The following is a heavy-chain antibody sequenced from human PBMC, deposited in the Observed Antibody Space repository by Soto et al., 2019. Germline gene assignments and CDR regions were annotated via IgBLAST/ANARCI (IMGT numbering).Heavy chain of an antibody. J-gene: IGHJ4*02. CDR3: ARTLYGDKVDY. CDR1: GDSINNYY. CDR2: IYSSGST. D-gene: IGHD4-17*01. V-gene: IGHV4-59*01. Sequence: PSETLSLTCTVSGDSINNYYWSWIRQPPGKGLEWIGYIYSSGSTNYTPSLKSRVTISVDNAKNTLYLQMNSLRAEDTAVYYCARTLYGDKVDYWGQGTLVTVSS.